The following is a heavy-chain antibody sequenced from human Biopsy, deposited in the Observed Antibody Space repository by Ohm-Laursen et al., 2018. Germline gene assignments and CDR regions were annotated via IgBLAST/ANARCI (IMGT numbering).Heavy chain of an antibody. CDR3: ATDGAGSYNEN. D-gene: IGHD3-10*01. V-gene: IGHV3-11*01. J-gene: IGHJ4*02. Sequence: SLRLSCTAFGFTFGDYYMSWIRQAPGKGLEWLSYISGSGVTKMYADSVKGRFTVSRDNAKNSLYLEMNNLTVEDTAVYYCATDGAGSYNENWGQGTLVSVPS. CDR2: ISGSGVTK. CDR1: GFTFGDYY.